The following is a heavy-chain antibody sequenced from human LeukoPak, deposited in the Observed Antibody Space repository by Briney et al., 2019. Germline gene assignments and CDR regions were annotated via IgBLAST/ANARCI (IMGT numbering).Heavy chain of an antibody. D-gene: IGHD2-15*01. CDR1: GASIRSGDYY. Sequence: SETLSLTCTVSGASIRSGDYYWSWLRQPPGKGLEWIGYIYDSGSTYYNPSLKSRITISVDTSENRFSLKLSSVTATDTAVYYCARDCSGGSCYGAFDIWGQGTMVTVSS. CDR3: ARDCSGGSCYGAFDI. V-gene: IGHV4-30-4*01. J-gene: IGHJ3*02. CDR2: IYDSGST.